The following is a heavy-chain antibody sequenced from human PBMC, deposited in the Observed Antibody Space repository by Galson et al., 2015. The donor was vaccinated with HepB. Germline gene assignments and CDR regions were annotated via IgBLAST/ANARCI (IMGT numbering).Heavy chain of an antibody. V-gene: IGHV3-30*03. D-gene: IGHD1/OR15-1a*01. Sequence: QAPGKGLEWVAVISYDGSKTYADSVKGRFTISRDNSKSTLYLHMNSLRFEDTSMYYCARVRINNLDYWGQGTLVTVSS. J-gene: IGHJ4*02. CDR2: ISYDGSKT. CDR3: ARVRINNLDY.